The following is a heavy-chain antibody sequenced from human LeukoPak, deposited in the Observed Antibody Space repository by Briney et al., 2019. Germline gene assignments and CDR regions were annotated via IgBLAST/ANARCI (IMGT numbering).Heavy chain of an antibody. CDR2: IWSDGSEK. V-gene: IGHV3-33*01. J-gene: IGHJ3*02. Sequence: GGSLRLSCAASGFSFSGYGMHWVRQTPGKGLEWVAVIWSDGSEKYYADSVKGRFTIPRDNSKNTLFLQMNSLRGEDTAVYYCAREDYAFDIWGQGTMVTVSS. CDR3: AREDYAFDI. CDR1: GFSFSGYG.